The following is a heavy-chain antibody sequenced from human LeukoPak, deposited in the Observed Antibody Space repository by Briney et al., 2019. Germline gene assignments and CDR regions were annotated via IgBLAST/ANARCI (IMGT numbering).Heavy chain of an antibody. CDR1: GYTFTGYY. D-gene: IGHD3-9*01. CDR3: ARDKPYDILTGYPNSFDY. J-gene: IGHJ4*02. Sequence: ASVKVSCKASGYTFTGYYTHWVRQAPGQGLEWMGWINPNSGGTNYAQKFQGRVTMTRDTSTSTVYMELSSLRSEDTAVYYCARDKPYDILTGYPNSFDYWGQGTLVTVSS. V-gene: IGHV1-2*02. CDR2: INPNSGGT.